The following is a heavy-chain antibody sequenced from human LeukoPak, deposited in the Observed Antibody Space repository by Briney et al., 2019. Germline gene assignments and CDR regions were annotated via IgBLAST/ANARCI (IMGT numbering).Heavy chain of an antibody. J-gene: IGHJ1*01. Sequence: SVKVSCKASGGTYSSYAISWVRQAPGQGLVWMGGIFPIFGTTNYAQKFQGRVTITTDESTSTAYMELSSLRSEDTAVYYCARGWYSSSFLSAAEYFQHWGQGTLVTVSS. CDR2: IFPIFGTT. V-gene: IGHV1-69*05. CDR1: GGTYSSYA. D-gene: IGHD6-6*01. CDR3: ARGWYSSSFLSAAEYFQH.